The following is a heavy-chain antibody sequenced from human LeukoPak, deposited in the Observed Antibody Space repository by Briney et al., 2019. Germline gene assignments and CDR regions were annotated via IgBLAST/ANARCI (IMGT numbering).Heavy chain of an antibody. Sequence: GRSLRLSCAASGFTLYDYAMHWVRHAPGKGLEGVSGISWNSRRIDYADSVKGRFTISRANAKNSLYLQVNSLRAEDTALYFCAKSYSVTVTSGYFDYWGQGTLVTVSS. D-gene: IGHD4-17*01. CDR3: AKSYSVTVTSGYFDY. J-gene: IGHJ4*02. V-gene: IGHV3-9*01. CDR1: GFTLYDYA. CDR2: ISWNSRRI.